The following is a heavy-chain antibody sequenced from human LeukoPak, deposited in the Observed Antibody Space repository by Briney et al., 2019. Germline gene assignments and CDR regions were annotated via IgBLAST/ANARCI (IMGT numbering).Heavy chain of an antibody. Sequence: SETLSLTCTVSGGSISSYYWSWIRQPPGKGLEWIGYIYYSGSTNYNPSLKSRVTISVDTSKNRFSLKLSSVTAADTAVYYCASSRWEPYYFDYWGQGTLVTVSS. CDR2: IYYSGST. V-gene: IGHV4-59*01. D-gene: IGHD1-26*01. J-gene: IGHJ4*02. CDR3: ASSRWEPYYFDY. CDR1: GGSISSYY.